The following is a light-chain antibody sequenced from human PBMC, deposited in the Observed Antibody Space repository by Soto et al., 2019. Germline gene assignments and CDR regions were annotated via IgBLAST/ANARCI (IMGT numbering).Light chain of an antibody. CDR1: SGYSNYK. CDR2: VGTGGIVG. CDR3: GADHGSGSNFVSVV. Sequence: QLVLTQPPSASASLGASVTLTCTLSSGYSNYKVDWYQQRPGKGTRFVMRVGTGGIVGSKGDGIPDRFSVLGSGLNRFLTIKNIQEEDESDYHCGADHGSGSNFVSVVFGGGTKLTVL. V-gene: IGLV9-49*01. J-gene: IGLJ2*01.